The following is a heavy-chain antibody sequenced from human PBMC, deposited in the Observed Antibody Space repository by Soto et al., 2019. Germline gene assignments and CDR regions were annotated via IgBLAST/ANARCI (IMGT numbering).Heavy chain of an antibody. CDR2: ISGSGGST. V-gene: IGHV3-23*01. CDR1: GFTFSSYA. Sequence: PGGSLRLSCAASGFTFSSYAMSWVRQAPGKGLEWVSAISGSGGSTYYADSVKGRFTISRDNSKNTLYLQMNSLRAEDTAVYYCAKDQFEWLRFGTQLSPPRNWFDPWGQGTLVTVSS. J-gene: IGHJ5*02. CDR3: AKDQFEWLRFGTQLSPPRNWFDP. D-gene: IGHD5-12*01.